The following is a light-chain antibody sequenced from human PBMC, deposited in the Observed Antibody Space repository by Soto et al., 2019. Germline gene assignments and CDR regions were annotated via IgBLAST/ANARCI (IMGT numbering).Light chain of an antibody. CDR3: AAWDDSLNGYV. Sequence: QSVLTQPPSASGTPGQMVPISCSGTSSSIGSNTVNWYQQLPGTAPKLLIYSNNQRPSGVPDRFSGSKSGTSASLAISGLQSEDEADYYCAAWDDSLNGYVFGTGTRSPS. CDR2: SNN. J-gene: IGLJ1*01. CDR1: SSSIGSNT. V-gene: IGLV1-44*01.